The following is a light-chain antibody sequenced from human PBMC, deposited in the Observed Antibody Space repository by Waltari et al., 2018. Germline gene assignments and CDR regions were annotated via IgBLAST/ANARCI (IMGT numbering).Light chain of an antibody. Sequence: RATLSCRASQSVSSSYLAWYQQKSGQAPRLLIYGASNRATGTPDRFSGSGSGTDFTLTVSRLEPEDFALYFCQQYSDSPITFGQGTRLEIK. CDR3: QQYSDSPIT. J-gene: IGKJ5*01. CDR1: QSVSSSY. CDR2: GAS. V-gene: IGKV3-20*01.